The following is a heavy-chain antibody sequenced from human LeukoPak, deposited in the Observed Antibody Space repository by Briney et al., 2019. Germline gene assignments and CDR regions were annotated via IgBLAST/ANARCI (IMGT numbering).Heavy chain of an antibody. Sequence: GGSLRLSCATSGLTFTNAWMSWFRQAPGKGLEWVGRIKSKTDGGTSDYAAPVQGRVTISRDDSKNTLYLQMNSLKIEDTAVYYCATDPGEWEPIWGQGTMVTVSS. CDR1: GLTFTNAW. J-gene: IGHJ3*02. CDR3: ATDPGEWEPI. D-gene: IGHD1-26*01. CDR2: IKSKTDGGTS. V-gene: IGHV3-15*01.